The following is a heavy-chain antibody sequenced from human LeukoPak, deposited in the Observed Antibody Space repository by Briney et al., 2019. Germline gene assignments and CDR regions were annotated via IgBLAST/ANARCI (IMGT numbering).Heavy chain of an antibody. CDR2: ISSSSSTI. CDR3: ARGRFGGSYSY. CDR1: GFTFSSYS. D-gene: IGHD1-26*01. V-gene: IGHV3-48*01. J-gene: IGHJ4*02. Sequence: GGSLRLSCAASGFTFSSYSMNWVRQAPGKGLEWVSYISSSSSTIYYADSVKGRFTISRDNAKNSLYLQMNSLRAEDTAVCYCARGRFGGSYSYWGQGTLVTVSS.